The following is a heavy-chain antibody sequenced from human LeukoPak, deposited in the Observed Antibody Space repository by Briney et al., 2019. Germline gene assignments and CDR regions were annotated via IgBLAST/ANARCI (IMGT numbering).Heavy chain of an antibody. J-gene: IGHJ4*02. CDR1: GFTFSSYG. D-gene: IGHD6-19*01. V-gene: IGHV3-30*03. CDR2: ISYDGSNK. Sequence: GGSLRLSCAASGFTFSSYGMHWVRQAPGKGLEWVAVISYDGSNKYYADSVKGRFTISRDNSENTLYLQMNSLRAEDTAVYYCARDSSGWFYFDYWGQGTLVTVSS. CDR3: ARDSSGWFYFDY.